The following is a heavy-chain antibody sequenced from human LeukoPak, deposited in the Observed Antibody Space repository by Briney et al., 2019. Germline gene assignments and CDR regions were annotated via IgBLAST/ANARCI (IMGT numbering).Heavy chain of an antibody. D-gene: IGHD6-19*01. CDR2: IYTDGST. J-gene: IGHJ4*02. CDR1: GGSINNYH. V-gene: IGHV4-4*07. CDR3: ARRDISSGWSFDY. Sequence: SETLSLTCTVSGGSINNYHWSWIRQPAGKGLEWIGQIYTDGSTNYNPPLKSRVTMSIDTTEDRVSLTIRSVTAADAAFYYCARRDISSGWSFDYWGQGTLVTVSS.